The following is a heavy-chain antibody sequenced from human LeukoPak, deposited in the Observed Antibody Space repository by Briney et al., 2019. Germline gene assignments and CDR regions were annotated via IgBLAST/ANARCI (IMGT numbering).Heavy chain of an antibody. D-gene: IGHD2-2*01. CDR3: ARESSDIVVVPAASWLDP. V-gene: IGHV1-69*04. J-gene: IGHJ5*02. Sequence: SVKVSCKASGGTFSSYAISWVRQAPGQGLEWMGRIIPILGIANYAQKFQGRVTITADKSTSTAYMELSSLRSEDTAVYYCARESSDIVVVPAASWLDPWGQGTLVTVSS. CDR2: IIPILGIA. CDR1: GGTFSSYA.